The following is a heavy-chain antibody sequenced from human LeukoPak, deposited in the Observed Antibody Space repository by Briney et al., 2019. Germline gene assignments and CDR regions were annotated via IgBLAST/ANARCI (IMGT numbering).Heavy chain of an antibody. D-gene: IGHD2-2*02. Sequence: KPGESLKISCKGSGYSFNSYWIGWVRPMPGKGLEWMGIIYPGDSDTRYSPSFQGQVTISADKSISTAYLQWSSLKASDTAMYYCASYCTSTRCYRNEDVFDIWGQGTMVTVSS. J-gene: IGHJ3*02. CDR1: GYSFNSYW. V-gene: IGHV5-51*01. CDR2: IYPGDSDT. CDR3: ASYCTSTRCYRNEDVFDI.